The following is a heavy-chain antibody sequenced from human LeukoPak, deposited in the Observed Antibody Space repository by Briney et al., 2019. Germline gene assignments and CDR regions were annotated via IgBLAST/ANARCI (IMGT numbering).Heavy chain of an antibody. Sequence: ASVKVSCKASGYTFTSYDINWVRQATGQGLEWMGWMNPNSGNTGYAQKFQGRVTITRNTSISTAYMELSSLRAEDTAVYYCAKPVRTLGVVTATFDYWGQGTLVTVSS. CDR2: MNPNSGNT. D-gene: IGHD2-21*02. CDR1: GYTFTSYD. CDR3: AKPVRTLGVVTATFDY. J-gene: IGHJ4*02. V-gene: IGHV1-8*03.